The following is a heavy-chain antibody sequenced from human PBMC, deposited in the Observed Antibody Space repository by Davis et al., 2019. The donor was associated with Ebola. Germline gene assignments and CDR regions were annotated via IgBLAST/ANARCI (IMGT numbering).Heavy chain of an antibody. CDR1: GGSFTYYY. CDR3: ASGQQLVLWGGMDV. V-gene: IGHV4-34*01. J-gene: IGHJ6*02. Sequence: SETLSLTCAFYGGSFTYYYWTWIRQPPGKGLEWVGEFNHNGNTNYHPSLKSRVIISVDTSKNQFSLNLSSVTAADTAVYYCASGQQLVLWGGMDVWGQGTTVTVSS. CDR2: FNHNGNT. D-gene: IGHD6-13*01.